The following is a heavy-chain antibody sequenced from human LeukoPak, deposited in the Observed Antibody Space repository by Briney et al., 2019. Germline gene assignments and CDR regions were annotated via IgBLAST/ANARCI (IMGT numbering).Heavy chain of an antibody. CDR3: AKARIAAAGTGAFGV. J-gene: IGHJ3*01. CDR1: GFTVSSYG. D-gene: IGHD6-13*01. CDR2: FSATDGSA. V-gene: IGHV3-23*01. Sequence: GGSLRLSCAASGFTVSSYGVTWVRQAPGKGLEWVSAFSATDGSAQYAESVKGRFTISRDNSKSSLYLQMNNLRDEDTAVYYCAKARIAAAGTGAFGVWGQGTMVTVSS.